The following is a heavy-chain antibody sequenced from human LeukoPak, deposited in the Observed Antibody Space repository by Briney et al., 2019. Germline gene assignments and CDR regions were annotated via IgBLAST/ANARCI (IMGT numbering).Heavy chain of an antibody. CDR1: GGSFSGYY. CDR2: INHSGST. CDR3: AREKRAPFGARPFDY. V-gene: IGHV4-34*01. D-gene: IGHD6-6*01. Sequence: SETLSLTCAVYGGSFSGYYWSWIRQPPGKGLEWIGEINHSGSTNYNPSLKSRVTISVDTSKNQFSLKLSSVTAADTAVYYCAREKRAPFGARPFDYWGQGSLATDSS. J-gene: IGHJ4*02.